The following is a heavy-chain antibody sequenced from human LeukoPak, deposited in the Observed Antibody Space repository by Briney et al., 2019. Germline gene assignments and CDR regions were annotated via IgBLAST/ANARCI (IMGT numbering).Heavy chain of an antibody. CDR2: ISGSGGST. D-gene: IGHD3-10*01. J-gene: IGHJ4*02. CDR3: AKGPSWFGELPYFDY. CDR1: GFTFSSYA. Sequence: GGSLRLSCAASGFTFSSYAMSWVRQAPGKGLEWVSAISGSGGSTYYADSVKGRFTISRDNSKNTLYLQMNSLRAEDTAVYYCAKGPSWFGELPYFDYWGQGTLVTVPS. V-gene: IGHV3-23*01.